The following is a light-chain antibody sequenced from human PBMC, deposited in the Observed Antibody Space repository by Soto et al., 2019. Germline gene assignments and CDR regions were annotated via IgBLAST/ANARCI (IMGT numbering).Light chain of an antibody. V-gene: IGKV3-20*01. CDR3: KHYGNSPPWT. CDR1: QSVSATY. CDR2: GTA. J-gene: IGKJ1*01. Sequence: EIVLTQSPGTLSLSPGERATLSCRASQSVSATYYLAWYQQKPGQAPRLLIYGTAIRATGIPDRFSGSGSGTDFTLTISRLEPEDFAVYYCKHYGNSPPWTFGQGTKVEIK.